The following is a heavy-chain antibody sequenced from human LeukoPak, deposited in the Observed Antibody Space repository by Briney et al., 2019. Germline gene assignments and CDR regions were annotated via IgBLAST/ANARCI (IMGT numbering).Heavy chain of an antibody. D-gene: IGHD6-13*01. Sequence: PGGSLRLSCAASGFTFSSYGMHWVRQAPGKGLEWVAVISYDGSNKYYADSVKGRFTISRDNSKNTLYLQMNSLRAEDTAVYYCAKDRAAGPPIDYWGQGTPVTVSS. V-gene: IGHV3-30*18. CDR1: GFTFSSYG. CDR3: AKDRAAGPPIDY. J-gene: IGHJ4*02. CDR2: ISYDGSNK.